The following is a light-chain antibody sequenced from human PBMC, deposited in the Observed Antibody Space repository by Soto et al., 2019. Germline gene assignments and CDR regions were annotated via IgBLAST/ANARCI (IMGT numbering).Light chain of an antibody. J-gene: IGLJ2*01. CDR1: SSDVGSHNF. CDR2: EVT. CDR3: ATWDDSLRAVV. V-gene: IGLV2-23*02. Sequence: QSVLTQPASVSGSPGQSITISCTGTSSDVGSHNFVSWYQQRPGKAPKLMIFEVTKRPSGVSSRFSASKSGNTASLTISGVQAEDEADYYCATWDDSLRAVVFGGGTKLTVL.